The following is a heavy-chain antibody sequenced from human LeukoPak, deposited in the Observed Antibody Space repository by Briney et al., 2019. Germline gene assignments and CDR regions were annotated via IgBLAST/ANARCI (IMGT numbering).Heavy chain of an antibody. CDR1: GFTFSSYG. J-gene: IGHJ4*02. V-gene: IGHV3-30*18. Sequence: GGSLRLSCAASGFTFSSYGMHWVRQTPGKGLEWVAVISYDGSNKYYADSVKGRFTISRDNSKNTLYLQMNSLRVEDTAVYYCANAEYGDYDGYFDYWGQGTLVTVSS. CDR2: ISYDGSNK. CDR3: ANAEYGDYDGYFDY. D-gene: IGHD4-17*01.